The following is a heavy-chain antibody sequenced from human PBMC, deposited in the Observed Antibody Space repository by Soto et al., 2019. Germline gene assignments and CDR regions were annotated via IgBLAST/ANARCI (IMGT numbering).Heavy chain of an antibody. CDR1: GGSVSSGSYY. V-gene: IGHV4-30-4*01. Sequence: SETLSLTCTVSGGSVSSGSYYWSWIRQPPGKGLEWIGYIYYSGSTYYNPSLKSRVTISVDTSKNQLSLKLSSVTAADTAVYYCVRYSGYEGLRLDPWGQGTLVTVSS. CDR2: IYYSGST. CDR3: VRYSGYEGLRLDP. D-gene: IGHD5-12*01. J-gene: IGHJ5*02.